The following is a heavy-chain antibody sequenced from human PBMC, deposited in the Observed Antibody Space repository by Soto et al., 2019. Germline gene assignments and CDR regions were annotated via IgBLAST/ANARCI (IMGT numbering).Heavy chain of an antibody. CDR1: GGSISSYY. Sequence: SETLSLTCTVSGGSISSYYWSWIRQPPGKGLEWIGYIYYSGSTNYNPSLKSRVTISVDTSKNQFSLKLSSVTAADTAVYYCARGRITMVRGPFDYWGQGTLVTVSS. V-gene: IGHV4-59*01. CDR2: IYYSGST. D-gene: IGHD3-10*01. J-gene: IGHJ4*02. CDR3: ARGRITMVRGPFDY.